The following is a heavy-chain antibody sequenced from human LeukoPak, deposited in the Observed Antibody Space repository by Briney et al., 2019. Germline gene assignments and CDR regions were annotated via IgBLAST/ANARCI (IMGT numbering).Heavy chain of an antibody. V-gene: IGHV3-23*01. CDR2: ISGSGGGT. CDR1: GFTFSRCV. Sequence: GGSLRLSCAASGFTFSRCVMSWVRQAPGRGLEWVSDISGSGGGTFYADSVKGRFTISRDNSKNTLYLQMNSLRAEDTAVYYCAKVSGATLNYGMDVWGQGTTVTVSS. D-gene: IGHD1-1*01. J-gene: IGHJ6*02. CDR3: AKVSGATLNYGMDV.